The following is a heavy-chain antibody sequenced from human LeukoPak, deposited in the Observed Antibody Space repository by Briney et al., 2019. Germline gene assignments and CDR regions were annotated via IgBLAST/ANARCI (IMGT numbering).Heavy chain of an antibody. J-gene: IGHJ3*02. Sequence: SETLSLTCTVSGGSISSYYWSWIRQPPGKGLEWIGYIYYSGSTNYNPSLKSRVTISVDTSKNQFSLKLSSVTAADTAVYYCARDGYYDSSGSPSGASDIWGQGTMVTVSS. CDR3: ARDGYYDSSGSPSGASDI. CDR1: GGSISSYY. V-gene: IGHV4-59*01. CDR2: IYYSGST. D-gene: IGHD3-22*01.